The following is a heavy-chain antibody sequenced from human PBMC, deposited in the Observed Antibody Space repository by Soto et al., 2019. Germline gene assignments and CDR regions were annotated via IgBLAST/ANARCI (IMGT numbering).Heavy chain of an antibody. CDR3: AKDRPSGGYYYVEAFDV. CDR1: GFTFSNYA. Sequence: RLSCSASGFTFSNYAMSWVRQSPGKGLEWVSGVSSTGTSPYYAGSVQGRFTISRDNSKNMFYLQMKSLRAEDTAIYYCAKDRPSGGYYYVEAFDVSGQGPMVTV. D-gene: IGHD3-22*01. J-gene: IGHJ3*01. V-gene: IGHV3-23*01. CDR2: VSSTGTSP.